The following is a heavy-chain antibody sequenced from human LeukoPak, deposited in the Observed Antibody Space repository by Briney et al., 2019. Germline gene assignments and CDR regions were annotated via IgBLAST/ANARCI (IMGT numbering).Heavy chain of an antibody. CDR3: ARRDSSSRDWFDP. J-gene: IGHJ5*02. Sequence: GESLKIACKGSGYSFTNAWITWVRQMPGKGLEWMGIIYPGDSETRYSPSLHGQVTISADKSINTAYLQWSSLKASDTAVYYCARRDSSSRDWFDPWGQGTLVTVSS. CDR1: GYSFTNAW. CDR2: IYPGDSET. D-gene: IGHD6-13*01. V-gene: IGHV5-51*01.